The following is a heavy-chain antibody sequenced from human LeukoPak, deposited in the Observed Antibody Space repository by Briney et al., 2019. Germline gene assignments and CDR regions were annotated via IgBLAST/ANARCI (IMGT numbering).Heavy chain of an antibody. CDR3: ARVYYSSSYDYWYFDL. Sequence: SETLSLTCTVSGVSISGNYWSWIRQPPGKGLEWIGYIYYSGSTNYNPSLKSRVTISVDTSKNQFSLKLSSVTAADTAVYYCARVYYSSSYDYWYFDLWGRGTLVTVSS. D-gene: IGHD6-13*01. V-gene: IGHV4-59*01. J-gene: IGHJ2*01. CDR2: IYYSGST. CDR1: GVSISGNY.